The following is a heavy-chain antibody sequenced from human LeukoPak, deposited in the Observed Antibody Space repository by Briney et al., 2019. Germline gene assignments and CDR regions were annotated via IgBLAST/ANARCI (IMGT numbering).Heavy chain of an antibody. CDR2: IYYSGST. CDR3: AGHYDFWSGSGQKNWFDP. Sequence: PSETLSLTCTVSGGAISSSSYYWGWIRQPPGKGLEWVGSIYYSGSTYYKPSLKSRVSISEDTSKNQFSLKMSSVTVADTAVYYCAGHYDFWSGSGQKNWFDPWGQGTLVTVSS. D-gene: IGHD3-3*01. J-gene: IGHJ5*02. V-gene: IGHV4-39*01. CDR1: GGAISSSSYY.